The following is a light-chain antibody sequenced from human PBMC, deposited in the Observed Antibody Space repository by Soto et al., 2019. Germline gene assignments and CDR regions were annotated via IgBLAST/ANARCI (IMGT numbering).Light chain of an antibody. Sequence: QSVLTQPPSASGIPGQRVIISCSGSGSSIGTNTVNWYRQLPGTAPKLLIYGNNQRPSGVPDRFSGSKSGTSASLAISGLQSEDEADYYCAAWDGSLNNVLFGGGTKLTVL. CDR1: GSSIGTNT. V-gene: IGLV1-44*01. CDR2: GNN. J-gene: IGLJ2*01. CDR3: AAWDGSLNNVL.